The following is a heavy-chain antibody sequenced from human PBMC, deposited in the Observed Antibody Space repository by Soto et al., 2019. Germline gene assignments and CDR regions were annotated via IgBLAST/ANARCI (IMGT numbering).Heavy chain of an antibody. V-gene: IGHV3-13*05. CDR3: ARTDRDFYGLDV. CDR1: GFTFRNYD. J-gene: IGHJ6*02. CDR2: ISAAGDP. Sequence: ESGGGLVQPGRSLRLSCEASGFTFRNYDMHWVRQGTGKGLEWVSGISAAGDPDYADSVEGRFTISRENAQNSFFLQMNSLRVGDTAVYYCARTDRDFYGLDVWGQGTTVIVSS.